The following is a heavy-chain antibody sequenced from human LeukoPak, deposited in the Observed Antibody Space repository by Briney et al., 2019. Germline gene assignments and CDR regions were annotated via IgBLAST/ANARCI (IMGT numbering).Heavy chain of an antibody. CDR1: GGSFSGYY. CDR3: ARHSYYYGMDV. J-gene: IGHJ6*02. V-gene: IGHV4-34*01. CDR2: INHSGST. Sequence: SETLSLTCAVYGGSFSGYYWSWIRQPPGKGLEWIGEINHSGSTNYNPSLKSRVTISVDTSKNQFSLKLSSVTAAGTAVYYCARHSYYYGMDVWGQGTTVTVSS.